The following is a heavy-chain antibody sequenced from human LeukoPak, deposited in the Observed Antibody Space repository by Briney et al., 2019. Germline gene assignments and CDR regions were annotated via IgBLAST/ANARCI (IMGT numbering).Heavy chain of an antibody. D-gene: IGHD3-3*01. J-gene: IGHJ4*02. CDR2: IRYDGSNK. Sequence: GGSLRLSCAASGFTFSSYGMHWVRQAPGKGLEWVAFIRYDGSNKYYADSVKGRFTISRDNSKNTLYLQMNSLRAEDTAVFYCAKDQAYYDFWSGLDYWGQGTLVTVSS. V-gene: IGHV3-30*02. CDR1: GFTFSSYG. CDR3: AKDQAYYDFWSGLDY.